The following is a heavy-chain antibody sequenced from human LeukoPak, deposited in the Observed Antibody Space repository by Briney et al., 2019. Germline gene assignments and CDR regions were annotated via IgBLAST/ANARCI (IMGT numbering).Heavy chain of an antibody. CDR2: IKQDGSEK. Sequence: PGGSLRLXCAASGFTFSSYWMSWVRQAPGKGLEWVANIKQDGSEKYYVDSVKGRFTISRDNAKNSLYLQMNSLRAEDTAVYYCARDSSWDDILTGYYKDAFDIWGQGRMVTVSS. CDR1: GFTFSSYW. J-gene: IGHJ3*02. V-gene: IGHV3-7*01. CDR3: ARDSSWDDILTGYYKDAFDI. D-gene: IGHD3-9*01.